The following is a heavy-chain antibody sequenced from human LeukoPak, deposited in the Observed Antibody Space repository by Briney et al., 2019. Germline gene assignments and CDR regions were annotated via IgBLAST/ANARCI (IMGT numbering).Heavy chain of an antibody. V-gene: IGHV3-21*01. D-gene: IGHD3-10*01. J-gene: IGHJ4*02. CDR1: GFTFSSYS. Sequence: GGSLRLSCAASGFTFSSYSMNWVRQAPGKGLEWVSSISSSSSYIYYADSVKGRFTISRDNAKNSLYLQMTSLRAEDTAVYYCARVARNMVRGVIIAYFDYWGQGTLVTVSS. CDR2: ISSSSSYI. CDR3: ARVARNMVRGVIIAYFDY.